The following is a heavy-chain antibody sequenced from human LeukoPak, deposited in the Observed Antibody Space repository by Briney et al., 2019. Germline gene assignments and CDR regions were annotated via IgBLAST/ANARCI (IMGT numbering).Heavy chain of an antibody. D-gene: IGHD5-18*01. Sequence: PGGSLRLSCAASGFTVSLNFMNWVRQAPGTGLEWVSIIHPDGVTHYSDSVKGRFTISRDNSNNILYLQMNGLRAEDTAVYFCAGGRGYIIDYWGQGTLVTVSS. CDR3: AGGRGYIIDY. CDR1: GFTVSLNF. CDR2: IHPDGVT. V-gene: IGHV3-53*01. J-gene: IGHJ4*02.